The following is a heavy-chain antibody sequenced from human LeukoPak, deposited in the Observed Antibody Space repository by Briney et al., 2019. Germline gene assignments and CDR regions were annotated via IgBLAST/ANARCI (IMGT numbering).Heavy chain of an antibody. CDR2: ISGSGGST. Sequence: GGSLRLSCAASGFTFSSYAMSWVRLAPGKGLEWVSAISGSGGSTWYADSVKGRFTISRDNSKNTLYLQMNSLRAEDTAVYYCAKDLDYGGNSPFDYWGQGTLVTVSS. J-gene: IGHJ4*02. CDR3: AKDLDYGGNSPFDY. D-gene: IGHD4-23*01. CDR1: GFTFSSYA. V-gene: IGHV3-23*01.